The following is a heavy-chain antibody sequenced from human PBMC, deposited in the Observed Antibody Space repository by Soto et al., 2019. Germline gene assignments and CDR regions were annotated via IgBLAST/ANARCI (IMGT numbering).Heavy chain of an antibody. CDR1: GFTFSSYG. V-gene: IGHV3-30*03. CDR2: ISYDGSNK. J-gene: IGHJ6*02. Sequence: QVQLVESGGGVVQPGRSLRLSCAASGFTFSSYGMHWVRQAPGKGLEWVAVISYDGSNKYYADSVKGRFTMSRDNSKNTIYLQMNPLRAEDTAVYYCARDAGMSIVVVVAAHYGMDVWGQGTTVTVSS. CDR3: ARDAGMSIVVVVAAHYGMDV. D-gene: IGHD2-15*01.